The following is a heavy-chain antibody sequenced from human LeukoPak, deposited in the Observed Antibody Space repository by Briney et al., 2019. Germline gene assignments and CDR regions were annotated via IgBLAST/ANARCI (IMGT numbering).Heavy chain of an antibody. CDR1: GYTLTELS. D-gene: IGHD3-22*01. V-gene: IGHV1-24*01. J-gene: IGHJ3*02. CDR2: FDPEGGET. CDR3: ATGGRYYDRPGFDI. Sequence: GASVKVSCKVSGYTLTELSMHWVRQAPGKGLEWMGGFDPEGGETIYAQKFQGRVTMTEDTSTDTAYMELSSLRSEDTAVYYCATGGRYYDRPGFDIWGQGTMVTVSS.